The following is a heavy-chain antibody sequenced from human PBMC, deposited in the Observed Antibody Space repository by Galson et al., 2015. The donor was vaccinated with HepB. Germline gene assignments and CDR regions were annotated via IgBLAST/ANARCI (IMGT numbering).Heavy chain of an antibody. CDR1: GGTFSNYA. Sequence: SVKVSCKASGGTFSNYAIDWVRQAPGQGLEWIGGITPLFGTAKYAQVFQGRVTITADKSTSTAYMELSSLRPEDTAVYYCARGYDSGRFYYHYWGPGTLVTVSS. CDR2: ITPLFGTA. CDR3: ARGYDSGRFYYHY. V-gene: IGHV1-69*06. D-gene: IGHD3-10*01. J-gene: IGHJ4*02.